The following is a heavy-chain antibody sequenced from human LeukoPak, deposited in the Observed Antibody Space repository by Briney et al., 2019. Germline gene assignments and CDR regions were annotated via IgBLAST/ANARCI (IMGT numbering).Heavy chain of an antibody. Sequence: KPSETLSLTCTVSGGSISSYYWSWIRQPPGKGLEWIGYIYYSGSTNYNPSLKSRVTISVDTSKNQFSLKLSSVTAADTAVYYCARVSQRRYSYGLMKWGQGTLVTVSS. CDR3: ARVSQRRYSYGLMK. CDR2: IYYSGST. V-gene: IGHV4-59*01. CDR1: GGSISSYY. D-gene: IGHD5-18*01. J-gene: IGHJ4*02.